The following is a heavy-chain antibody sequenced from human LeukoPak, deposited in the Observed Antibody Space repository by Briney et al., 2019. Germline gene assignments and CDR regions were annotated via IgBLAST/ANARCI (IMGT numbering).Heavy chain of an antibody. V-gene: IGHV3-9*01. CDR1: GFTFDDYA. D-gene: IGHD3-3*01. CDR3: AKALLRVLEWLGPFDP. CDR2: ISWNSGSI. J-gene: IGHJ5*02. Sequence: GGSLRLSCAASGFTFDDYAMHWVRQAPGKGLEWVSGISWNSGSIGYAESVKGRFTISRDNAKNSLYLQMNSLRAEDTALYYCAKALLRVLEWLGPFDPWGQGTLVTVSS.